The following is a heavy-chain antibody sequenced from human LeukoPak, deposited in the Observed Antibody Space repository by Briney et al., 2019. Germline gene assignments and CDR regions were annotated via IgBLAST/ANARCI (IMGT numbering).Heavy chain of an antibody. Sequence: GGSLRLSCAASGFSFRSYAMSWVRQAPGKGLEWVSSISGSDGSTYYADSVKGRFTISRDNSKNTLYLQMNSLRDEDTAIYYCAKAIGWSAIWGADAFDIWGQGTMVTVSS. D-gene: IGHD6-19*01. CDR1: GFSFRSYA. J-gene: IGHJ3*02. V-gene: IGHV3-23*01. CDR3: AKAIGWSAIWGADAFDI. CDR2: ISGSDGST.